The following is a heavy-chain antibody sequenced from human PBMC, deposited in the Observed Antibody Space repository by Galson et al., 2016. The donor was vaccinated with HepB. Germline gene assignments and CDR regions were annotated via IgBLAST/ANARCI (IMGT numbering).Heavy chain of an antibody. CDR3: ASAKGDIVIVIEDSAFDI. Sequence: ETLSLTCAVYGGSFSSNYWNWIRQSPGKGLEWTGEINPGGSASYNPSLKSRVTISADTSKNQLSLSLTSVTAADTSVYYCASAKGDIVIVIEDSAFDIWGQGTVVTVSS. V-gene: IGHV4-34*01. CDR1: GGSFSSNY. J-gene: IGHJ3*02. D-gene: IGHD3-16*02. CDR2: INPGGSA.